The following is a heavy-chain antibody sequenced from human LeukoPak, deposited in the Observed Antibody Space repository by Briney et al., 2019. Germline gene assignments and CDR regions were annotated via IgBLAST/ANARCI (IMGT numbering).Heavy chain of an antibody. CDR3: AKVSLNMVNDAFDI. CDR2: IRYDGSRK. J-gene: IGHJ3*02. CDR1: GFTFSNYA. D-gene: IGHD4/OR15-4a*01. V-gene: IGHV3-30*02. Sequence: GGSLRLSCAASGFTFSNYAMHWVRQAPGKGLEWVAFIRYDGSRKYYADSVKGRFTISRDNSKNTLYLQMNSLRAEDTAMYYCAKVSLNMVNDAFDIWGQGTMVSVSS.